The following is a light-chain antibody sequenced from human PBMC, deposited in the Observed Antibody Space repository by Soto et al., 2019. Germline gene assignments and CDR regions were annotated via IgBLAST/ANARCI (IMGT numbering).Light chain of an antibody. J-gene: IGKJ1*01. CDR2: KAS. CDR1: QSFNNW. V-gene: IGKV1-5*03. CDR3: QQYNSWT. Sequence: DIQMTQSPSPLSASVGDRVTITCRASQSFNNWLAWYQQKPGKAPKLLIYKASNLESGVPSRFSGSGSGTEFTLTISSLQPDDFGTYYCQQYNSWTFGQGTKVEIK.